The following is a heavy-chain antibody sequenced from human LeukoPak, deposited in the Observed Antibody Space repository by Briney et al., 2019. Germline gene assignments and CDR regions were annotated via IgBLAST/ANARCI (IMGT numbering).Heavy chain of an antibody. V-gene: IGHV1-69*02. CDR2: IIPILGIA. D-gene: IGHD3-22*01. CDR3: ARHKYDSSGYYSEDY. Sequence: GSSVKVSCKASGGTFSSYTISWVRQAPGQGLEWMGRIIPILGIANYAQRFQGRVTITADKSTSTAYMELSSLRSEDTAVYYCARHKYDSSGYYSEDYWGQGTLVTVSS. J-gene: IGHJ4*02. CDR1: GGTFSSYT.